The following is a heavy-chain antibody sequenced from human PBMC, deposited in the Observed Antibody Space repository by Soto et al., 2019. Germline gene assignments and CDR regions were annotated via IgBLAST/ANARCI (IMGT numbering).Heavy chain of an antibody. J-gene: IGHJ4*02. V-gene: IGHV3-23*01. CDR3: ARGSSSSRGGGIDY. CDR1: GFTFSSYA. CDR2: ISGSGGST. D-gene: IGHD6-6*01. Sequence: EVQLLESGGGLVQPGGSLRLSCAASGFTFSSYAMSWVRQAPGKGLEWVSAISGSGGSTYYADSVKGRFTISRGNSKNTLYLQMNSLRAEDTAVYYCARGSSSSRGGGIDYWGQGTLVTVSS.